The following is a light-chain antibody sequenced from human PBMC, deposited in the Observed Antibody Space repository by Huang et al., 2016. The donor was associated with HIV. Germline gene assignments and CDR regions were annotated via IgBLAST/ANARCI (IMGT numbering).Light chain of an antibody. V-gene: IGKV1-39*01. CDR1: QSISTY. CDR3: QQSFNTPLT. J-gene: IGKJ4*01. CDR2: SSS. Sequence: DIQMTQSPSSLSASVGHRVTISCRASQSISTYLNWYQQKPGKAPKLLIFSSSTLETGVPARFGGGGSGTDFTLTINTLQPDDFAVYYCQQSFNTPLTFGGGTNVEIK.